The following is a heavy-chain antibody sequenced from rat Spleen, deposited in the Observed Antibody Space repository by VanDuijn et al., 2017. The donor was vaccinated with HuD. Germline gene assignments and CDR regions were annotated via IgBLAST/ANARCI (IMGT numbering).Heavy chain of an antibody. CDR2: IPRSGENT. Sequence: EVQLVESGGGLVQPGGSLKLSCVASGFIFNNYWLTWIRQAPGKGLEWVASIPRSGENTYYSDSVKGRFTISRDNAKSTLYLQMNRLRSEDSATYYCTGGGIPWYLDFWGPGTMVTVSS. CDR3: TGGGIPWYLDF. V-gene: IGHV5-31*01. D-gene: IGHD2-2*01. CDR1: GFIFNNYW. J-gene: IGHJ1*01.